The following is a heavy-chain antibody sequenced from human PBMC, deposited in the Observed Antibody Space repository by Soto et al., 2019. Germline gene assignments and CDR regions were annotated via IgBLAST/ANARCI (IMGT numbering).Heavy chain of an antibody. D-gene: IGHD1-26*01. CDR1: GFTFDDYA. CDR3: AKEIVGAPGWFDP. V-gene: IGHV3-9*01. Sequence: SLRLSCAPSGFTFDDYAMHWVRQAPGKRLEWVSGISWNSGSIGYADSVKGRFTISRDNAKNSLYLQMNSLRAEDTALYYCAKEIVGAPGWFDPWGQGT. CDR2: ISWNSGSI. J-gene: IGHJ5*02.